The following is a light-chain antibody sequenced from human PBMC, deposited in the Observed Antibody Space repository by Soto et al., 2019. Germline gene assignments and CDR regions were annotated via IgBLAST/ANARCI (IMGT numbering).Light chain of an antibody. Sequence: EIVLTQSPATLSLTKGERATLSCRASQSVSSYLAWYQQKPGQAPRLLIYDTSSRATGIPARFSGSGSGTDFTLTISSLEPEDFAVYYCLHRNNWAWPFAQGA. V-gene: IGKV3-11*01. CDR3: LHRNNWAWP. J-gene: IGKJ1*01. CDR1: QSVSSY. CDR2: DTS.